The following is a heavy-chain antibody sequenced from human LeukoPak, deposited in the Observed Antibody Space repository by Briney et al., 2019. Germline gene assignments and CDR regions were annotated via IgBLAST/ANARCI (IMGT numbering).Heavy chain of an antibody. D-gene: IGHD2-15*01. CDR1: GYSFTSYW. V-gene: IGHV5-51*01. J-gene: IGHJ5*02. CDR2: IYPGDSDT. Sequence: GESLKISCKGSGYSFTSYWIGWVRQMPGKGPEWMGIIYPGDSDTRYSPSFQGQVTISADKSISTAYLQWSSLKASDTAMYYCARQEGKRYCSGGSCYWLDWFDPWGQGTLVTVSS. CDR3: ARQEGKRYCSGGSCYWLDWFDP.